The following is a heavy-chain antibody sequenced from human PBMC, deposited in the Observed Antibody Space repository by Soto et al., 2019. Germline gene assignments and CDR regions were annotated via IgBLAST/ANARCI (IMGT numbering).Heavy chain of an antibody. D-gene: IGHD5-12*01. CDR3: ARLTRGVYDLDRLWEKFDY. CDR1: GFSLSSIGMG. V-gene: IGHV2-5*02. J-gene: IGHJ4*02. CDR2: IYWDDDK. Sequence: QITVKESGLTLVKPTETLTLTCTFSGFSLSSIGMGVGWIRQPPGKALEWLALIYWDDDKRYSPSLHSRLTLNKDPSKNQVDLTMTNIDPVDTATYYCARLTRGVYDLDRLWEKFDYWGQGALVTVSS.